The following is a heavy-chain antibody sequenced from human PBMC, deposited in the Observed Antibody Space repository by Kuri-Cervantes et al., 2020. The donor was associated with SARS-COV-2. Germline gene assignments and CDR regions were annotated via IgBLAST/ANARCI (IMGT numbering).Heavy chain of an antibody. D-gene: IGHD3-22*01. J-gene: IGHJ6*02. CDR2: ISSSCSTI. V-gene: IGHV3-11*01. CDR1: GFPFRGHW. Sequence: GESLNLSCAASGFPFRGHWIHWNRQAPGKGLEWVSYISSSCSTIYYADSVKGRFTISRDNAKNSLYLQMNSRRAEDTAVYYCAREDGYDSSGFYYYYGMDVWGQGTTVTVSS. CDR3: AREDGYDSSGFYYYYGMDV.